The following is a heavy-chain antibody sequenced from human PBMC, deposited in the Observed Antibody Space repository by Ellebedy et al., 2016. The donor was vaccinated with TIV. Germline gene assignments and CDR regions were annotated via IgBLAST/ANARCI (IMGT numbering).Heavy chain of an antibody. Sequence: GESLKISCAGSGFTFSSFAMSWVRPTPGKVLEWVSAISYNSAYRYYIDSVKGRFTIASDNYNNTLHLQMNSLRVEDTGVYYCTRRGVSGDYGSPGDYWGPGTLVTVSS. J-gene: IGHJ4*02. CDR1: GFTFSSFA. CDR2: ISYNSAYR. CDR3: TRRGVSGDYGSPGDY. D-gene: IGHD3-22*01. V-gene: IGHV3-23*02.